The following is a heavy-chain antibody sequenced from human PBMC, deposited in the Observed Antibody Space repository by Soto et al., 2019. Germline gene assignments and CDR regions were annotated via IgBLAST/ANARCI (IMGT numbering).Heavy chain of an antibody. Sequence: PGGSLRLSCTASEFSFSSYAMHWIRQSPGKGLEWVSVTYTGGYTYYADSVKGRFTISRDNSKNTLYLQMNSLRAEDTAVYYCAREVSGTSFDYWGQGTLVT. D-gene: IGHD1-7*01. J-gene: IGHJ4*02. CDR3: AREVSGTSFDY. V-gene: IGHV3-53*01. CDR2: TYTGGYT. CDR1: EFSFSSYA.